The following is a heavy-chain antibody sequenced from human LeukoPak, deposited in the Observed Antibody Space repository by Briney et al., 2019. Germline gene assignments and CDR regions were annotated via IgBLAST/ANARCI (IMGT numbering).Heavy chain of an antibody. V-gene: IGHV3-30*02. D-gene: IGHD2-21*01. Sequence: PGGSLRLSCAASGFTFRSYGMHWVRQAPGKGLEWVAFIRYDGSDKYYADSVKGRFTISRDNSKNTLYLQLNSLRVEDTAVYYCVKYRVTYCGGTYCSFDCWGQGTLVTVSS. CDR1: GFTFRSYG. CDR2: IRYDGSDK. CDR3: VKYRVTYCGGTYCSFDC. J-gene: IGHJ4*02.